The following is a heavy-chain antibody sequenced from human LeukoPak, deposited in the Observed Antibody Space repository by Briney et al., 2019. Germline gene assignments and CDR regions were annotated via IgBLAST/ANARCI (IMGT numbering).Heavy chain of an antibody. J-gene: IGHJ4*02. CDR2: ISYIGST. CDR1: GGSISSYY. D-gene: IGHD3-10*01. CDR3: ARASGADRPSDY. V-gene: IGHV4-59*01. Sequence: PSETLSLTCTVSGGSISSYYCNWIRQPPGQRPERIGYISYIGSTNYHPSLKRRVTMSVDLSKNQFSLKLSSVTAADTAVYYCARASGADRPSDYWGQGTLVTVSS.